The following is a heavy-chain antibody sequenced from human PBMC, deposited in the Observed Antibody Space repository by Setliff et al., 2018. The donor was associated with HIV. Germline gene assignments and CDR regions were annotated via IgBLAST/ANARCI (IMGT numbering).Heavy chain of an antibody. CDR3: ARGRMAAAGMFIPRALDY. V-gene: IGHV1-69*05. J-gene: IGHJ4*02. CDR1: GDTFRNYA. CDR2: IMALFQRT. D-gene: IGHD6-13*01. Sequence: ASVKVSCKVSGDTFRNYAINWVRLAPGQGLEWMGEIMALFQRTQYAQKFQGRVTFTTDESASTAYMELRSLRSDDTAIFYCARGRMAAAGMFIPRALDYWGQGTLVTVSS.